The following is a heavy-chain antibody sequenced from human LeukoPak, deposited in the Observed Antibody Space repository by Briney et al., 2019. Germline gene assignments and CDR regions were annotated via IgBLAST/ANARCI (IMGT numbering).Heavy chain of an antibody. CDR3: ARGLPEWGLLLQGTFDI. J-gene: IGHJ3*02. V-gene: IGHV1-2*02. CDR2: INPNSGGT. D-gene: IGHD1-26*01. Sequence: ASVKVSCKASRYTFTGYYMHWVRQAPGQGLECRGWINPNSGGTDYAQKFQGRVTITRNTSISTAYMELSSPRSEDTAVYYCARGLPEWGLLLQGTFDIWGQGTMVTVSS. CDR1: RYTFTGYY.